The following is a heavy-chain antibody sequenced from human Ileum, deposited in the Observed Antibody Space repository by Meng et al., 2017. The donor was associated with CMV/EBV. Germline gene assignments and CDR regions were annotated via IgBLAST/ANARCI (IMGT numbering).Heavy chain of an antibody. CDR3: AREDYSAYADT. CDR2: ITPYNGKT. Sequence: HVQLVQSGAEVRKPGASVKVSCKASGYTFITFGITWVRQAPGQGLEWMGWITPYNGKTDYTQRLQDRVTMTTDTSTNTVYMELRSLRSDDTAVYYCAREDYSAYADTWGQGTLVTVSS. D-gene: IGHD2-21*01. V-gene: IGHV1-18*01. CDR1: GYTFITFG. J-gene: IGHJ5*02.